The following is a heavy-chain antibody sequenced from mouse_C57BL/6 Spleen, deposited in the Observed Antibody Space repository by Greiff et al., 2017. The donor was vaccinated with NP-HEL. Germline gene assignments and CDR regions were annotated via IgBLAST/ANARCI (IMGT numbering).Heavy chain of an antibody. J-gene: IGHJ4*01. CDR1: GFTFSSYA. Sequence: EVKLVESGEGLVKPGGSLKLSCAASGFTFSSYAMSWVRQTPEKRLEWVAYISSGGDYIYYADTVKGRFTISRDNARNTLYLQMSSLKSEDTAMYYCTRDGNEGGMDYWGQGTSVTVSS. CDR2: ISSGGDYI. CDR3: TRDGNEGGMDY. V-gene: IGHV5-9-1*02. D-gene: IGHD2-1*01.